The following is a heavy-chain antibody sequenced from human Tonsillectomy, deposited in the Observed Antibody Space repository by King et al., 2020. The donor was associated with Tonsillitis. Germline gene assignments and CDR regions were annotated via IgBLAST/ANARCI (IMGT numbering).Heavy chain of an antibody. V-gene: IGHV4-39*01. CDR1: GGSISSSSYY. CDR3: ARPGAVAGTPGAFDI. D-gene: IGHD6-19*01. Sequence: LQLQESGPGLVKPSETLSLTCTVSGGSISSSSYYWGWIRQPPGKGLEWIGSIYYSGSTYYNPSLKSRVTISVDTSKNQFSLKLSPVTAADTAVYYWARPGAVAGTPGAFDIWGQGTMVTVAS. CDR2: IYYSGST. J-gene: IGHJ3*02.